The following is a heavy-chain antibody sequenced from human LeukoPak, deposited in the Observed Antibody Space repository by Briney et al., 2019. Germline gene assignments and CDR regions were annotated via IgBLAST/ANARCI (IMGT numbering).Heavy chain of an antibody. V-gene: IGHV3-23*01. D-gene: IGHD1-26*01. Sequence: GGSLRLSCAASGFTFSDYAMTWVRQAPGRGLEWVATISGSGLMTYYADSVKGRFTVSGDNSKNTLYLQMSSLTAADTAVYYCAKDRSIGTYYTFDHWGQGTLVTVSS. CDR1: GFTFSDYA. J-gene: IGHJ4*02. CDR2: ISGSGLMT. CDR3: AKDRSIGTYYTFDH.